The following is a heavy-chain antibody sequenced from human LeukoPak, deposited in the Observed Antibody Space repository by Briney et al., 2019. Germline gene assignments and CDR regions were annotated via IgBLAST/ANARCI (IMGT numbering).Heavy chain of an antibody. D-gene: IGHD2-2*01. CDR1: GYTFTSYG. CDR3: ARTVVVPAAMPSPYYYYMDV. J-gene: IGHJ6*03. CDR2: ISAYNGNT. V-gene: IGHV1-18*04. Sequence: APVKVSCKASGYTFTSYGISWVRQAPGQGFQWMGWISAYNGNTNYAQKFQGRVTMTTGTSTSTAYMELRSLRSDDTAVYYCARTVVVPAAMPSPYYYYMDVWGKGTTVTISS.